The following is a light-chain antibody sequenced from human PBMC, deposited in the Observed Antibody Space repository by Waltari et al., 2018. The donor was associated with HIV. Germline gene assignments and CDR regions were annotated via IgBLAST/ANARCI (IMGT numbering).Light chain of an antibody. CDR2: DVN. CDR3: CSYAGSFTLL. V-gene: IGLV2-11*02. Sequence: QSALTQPRSVSGSPGQSVTISCSGTFRAVGGYNFVSWYQQHSGKAPKLVIFDVNKRPSVVPDRFSGSKSGNTASLTVSGLQAEDEADYFCCSYAGSFTLLFGGGTNLAVL. J-gene: IGLJ3*02. CDR1: FRAVGGYNF.